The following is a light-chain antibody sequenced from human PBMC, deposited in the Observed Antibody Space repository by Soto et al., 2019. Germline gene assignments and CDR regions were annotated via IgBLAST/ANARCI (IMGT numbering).Light chain of an antibody. V-gene: IGLV2-14*01. Sequence: QSALTQPASVSGSPGQSITISCTGTTSDVGAYNSVSWYQHHPGKAPKLIIYQVTNRPSGVSNRFSGSKSGNTASLTISGLQAEDEADYYCSSYTSISTWVFGGGTQLTVL. CDR2: QVT. CDR1: TSDVGAYNS. J-gene: IGLJ3*02. CDR3: SSYTSISTWV.